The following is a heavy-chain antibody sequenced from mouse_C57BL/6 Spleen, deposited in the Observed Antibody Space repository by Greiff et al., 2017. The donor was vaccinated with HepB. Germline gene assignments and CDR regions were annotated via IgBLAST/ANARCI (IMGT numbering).Heavy chain of an antibody. CDR3: ARRENYYGSTHYFDY. CDR1: GFTFSSYT. D-gene: IGHD1-1*01. J-gene: IGHJ2*01. Sequence: EVKLVESGGGLVKPGGSLKLSCAASGFTFSSYTMSWVRQTPEKRLEWVATISGGGGNTYYPDSVKGRFTISRDNAKNTLYLQMSSLRSEDTALYYCARRENYYGSTHYFDYWGQGTTLTVSS. CDR2: ISGGGGNT. V-gene: IGHV5-9*01.